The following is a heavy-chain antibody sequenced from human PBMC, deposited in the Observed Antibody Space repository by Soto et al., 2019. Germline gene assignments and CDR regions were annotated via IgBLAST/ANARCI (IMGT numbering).Heavy chain of an antibody. V-gene: IGHV6-1*01. CDR3: AREVVVVGDATHLSWFDP. Sequence: TLSLTGGVSGGRVARNWAAGNWIRQAPSRGLEWLGRTYYRSKWYNDYAVSVTSRITINPETSKNQFSLQLKSVTPEDTAVYYCAREVVVVGDATHLSWFDPWGQGTLVTVSS. CDR1: GGRVARNWAA. J-gene: IGHJ5*02. CDR2: TYYRSKWYN. D-gene: IGHD2-15*01.